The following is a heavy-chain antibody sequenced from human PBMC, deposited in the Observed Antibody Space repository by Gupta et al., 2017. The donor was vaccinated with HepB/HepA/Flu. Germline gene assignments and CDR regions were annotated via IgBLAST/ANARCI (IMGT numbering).Heavy chain of an antibody. CDR1: GFTFCYYA. D-gene: IGHD1-26*01. CDR2: LNTNGGL. J-gene: IGHJ6*02. CDR3: SKAMGDSFSHDVDV. Sequence: EVQLLESGGGLIQPGGSLRLSCAASGFTFCYYAMSWVRQAPGNGLEWVSGLNTNGGLNYVAVGTGLFTISRSNSKNMPYLKMKSLRAEDTEVYYCSKAMGDSFSHDVDVWGLGTTLTVSS. V-gene: IGHV3-23*01.